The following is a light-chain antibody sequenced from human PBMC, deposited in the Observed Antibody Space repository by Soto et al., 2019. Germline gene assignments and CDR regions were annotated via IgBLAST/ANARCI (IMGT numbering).Light chain of an antibody. CDR3: ATWDDSVYV. V-gene: IGLV1-44*01. CDR1: TANIGTNT. Sequence: QSVLTQPPSASGTPGQRVTISCSGSTANIGTNTVNWFQHLPGSAPKLLIYTNDQRPSGVPDLFSGSRSGTSASLAISGLQSEDEADYYCATWDDSVYVFGTGTKVTVL. J-gene: IGLJ1*01. CDR2: TND.